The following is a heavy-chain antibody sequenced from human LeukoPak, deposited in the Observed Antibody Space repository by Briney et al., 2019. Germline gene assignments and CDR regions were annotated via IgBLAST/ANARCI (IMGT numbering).Heavy chain of an antibody. CDR2: INHSGST. CDR3: ARRQIRGKTEPFDY. J-gene: IGHJ4*02. Sequence: PSETLSLTCAISGGSFSGYYWSWIRQPPGKGLEWIGEINHSGSTNYNPSLKSRVTISVDTSKNQFSLKLSSVTAADTAVYYCARRQIRGKTEPFDYWGQGTLVTVSS. CDR1: GGSFSGYY. D-gene: IGHD1/OR15-1a*01. V-gene: IGHV4-34*01.